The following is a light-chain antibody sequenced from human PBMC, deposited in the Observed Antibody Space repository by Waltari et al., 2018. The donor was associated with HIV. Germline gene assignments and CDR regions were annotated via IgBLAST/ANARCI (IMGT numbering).Light chain of an antibody. CDR1: QLGDKY. V-gene: IGLV3-1*01. Sequence: SYELTQPPSVSVSPGQTASITCSGDQLGDKYVSWYQQSPGQSPVLLIYQEPKRPSGIPEGISGSNSGNTATLTIGGAKAMDESDYYCQASDTGTVFGGGTNLTVL. CDR3: QASDTGTV. CDR2: QEP. J-gene: IGLJ2*01.